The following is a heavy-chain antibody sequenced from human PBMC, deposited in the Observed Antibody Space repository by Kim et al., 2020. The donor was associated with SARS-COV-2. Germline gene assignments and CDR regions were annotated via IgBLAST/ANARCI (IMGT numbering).Heavy chain of an antibody. J-gene: IGHJ4*02. CDR2: ILYDGRNT. CDR1: GFTFSSYG. Sequence: GGSLRLSCAASGFTFSSYGMHWVRQAPGKGLEWVAVILYDGRNTDYADAVKGRFTISRDNSKNTLHLQMNSLRDEDTAVYYCAREGQDAYGSGSSFDYWGQGTLVTVSP. D-gene: IGHD3-10*01. V-gene: IGHV3-30*12. CDR3: AREGQDAYGSGSSFDY.